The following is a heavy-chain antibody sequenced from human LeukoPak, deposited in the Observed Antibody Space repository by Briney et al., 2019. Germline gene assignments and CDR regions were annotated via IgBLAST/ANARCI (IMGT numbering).Heavy chain of an antibody. V-gene: IGHV1-8*01. CDR3: ASSIRGTDAFDI. CDR2: MNPNSGNT. Sequence: GASVKVSCKASGYTFTSYDINWVRQATGQGLEWMGWMNPNSGNTGYAQKSQGRVTMTRNTSISTAYMELSSLRSEDTAVYYCASSIRGTDAFDIWGQGTMVTVSS. CDR1: GYTFTSYD. J-gene: IGHJ3*02.